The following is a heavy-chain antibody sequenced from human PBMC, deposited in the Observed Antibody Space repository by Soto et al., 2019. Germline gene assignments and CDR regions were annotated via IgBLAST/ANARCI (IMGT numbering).Heavy chain of an antibody. CDR2: ISGSGGST. V-gene: IGHV3-23*01. CDR3: AKIQGELPYNYYGMDV. D-gene: IGHD1-26*01. Sequence: EVQLLESGGGLVQPGGSLRLSCAASGFTFSSYAMSWVRQAPGKGLEWVAAISGSGGSTYYADSVKGRFTISRDNSKNTLYLQMNSLRAEDTAVYYCAKIQGELPYNYYGMDVWGQGTTVTVSS. CDR1: GFTFSSYA. J-gene: IGHJ6*02.